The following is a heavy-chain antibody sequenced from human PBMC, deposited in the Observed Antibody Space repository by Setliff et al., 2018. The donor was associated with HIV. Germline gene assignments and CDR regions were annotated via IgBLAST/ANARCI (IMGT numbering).Heavy chain of an antibody. D-gene: IGHD3-10*01. Sequence: SETLSLTCTVSGASFTTHYWSLIRQPPGKGLEWIGCISTSGSTNYNHNPSLKSRVTIPVDTSKNRFSLKLSSVTAADTAIYYCSRYYFGSASRNFYQFMDVWGKGTTVTVS. CDR1: GASFTTHY. CDR3: SRYYFGSASRNFYQFMDV. V-gene: IGHV4-4*09. CDR2: ISTSGST. J-gene: IGHJ6*03.